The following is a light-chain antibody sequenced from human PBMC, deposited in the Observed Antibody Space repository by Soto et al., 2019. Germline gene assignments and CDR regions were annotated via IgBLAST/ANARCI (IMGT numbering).Light chain of an antibody. Sequence: HSVLTQPPSVSGAPGQRVTISCTGSSSNLGAGFDVHWYQHLPGRAPKLLINGDDNRPSGVPDRFSGSRSGTSASLAITGLQAEDEADYYRQSYDTTLSGAWVFGGGTKLTVL. CDR3: QSYDTTLSGAWV. J-gene: IGLJ3*02. V-gene: IGLV1-40*01. CDR1: SSNLGAGFD. CDR2: GDD.